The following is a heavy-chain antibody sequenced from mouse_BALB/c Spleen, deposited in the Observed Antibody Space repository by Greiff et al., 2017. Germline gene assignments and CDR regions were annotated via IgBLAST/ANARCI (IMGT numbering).Heavy chain of an antibody. CDR3: ARYAEYGNYDYAMDY. CDR1: GFNIKDTY. Sequence: VQLQQSGAELVKPGASVKLSCTASGFNIKDTYMHWVQQRPEQGLEWIGRIDPANGNTKYDPKFQGKATLTADTSSNTAYLQLSSLTSEDTAVYSCARYAEYGNYDYAMDYWGQGTSVTVSS. CDR2: IDPANGNT. V-gene: IGHV14-3*02. J-gene: IGHJ4*01. D-gene: IGHD2-10*02.